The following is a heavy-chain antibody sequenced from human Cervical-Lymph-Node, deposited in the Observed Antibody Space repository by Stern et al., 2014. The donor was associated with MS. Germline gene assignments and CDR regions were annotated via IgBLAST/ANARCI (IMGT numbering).Heavy chain of an antibody. J-gene: IGHJ4*02. CDR2: IDSNGSTT. CDR1: GFSFSSYG. D-gene: IGHD5-24*01. CDR3: ATLGWADY. Sequence: EVQLLESGGGLVQPGGSLRLSCAASGFSFSSYGMHWVRQAPGKGLVWVSRIDSNGSTTGYADSVKGRFTISRDNAKNTLYLQMNSLRAEDTAVYYCATLGWADYWGQGTLVTVSS. V-gene: IGHV3-74*02.